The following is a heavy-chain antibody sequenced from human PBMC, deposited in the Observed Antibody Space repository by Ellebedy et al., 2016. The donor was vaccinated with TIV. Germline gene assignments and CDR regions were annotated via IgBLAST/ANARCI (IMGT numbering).Heavy chain of an antibody. CDR1: GFTFSSYG. CDR3: AKDRYGDYVGDFDY. CDR2: ISYDGNNK. J-gene: IGHJ4*02. Sequence: GESLKISXAASGFTFSSYGMHWVRQAPGKGLEWVAVISYDGNNKYYTDSVKGRFTISRDNSKNTLYLQMNSLRAEDTAVYYCAKDRYGDYVGDFDYWGQGTLVTVSS. D-gene: IGHD4-17*01. V-gene: IGHV3-30*18.